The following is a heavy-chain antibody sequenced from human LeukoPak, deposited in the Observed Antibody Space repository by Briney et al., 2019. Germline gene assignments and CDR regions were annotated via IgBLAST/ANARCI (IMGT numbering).Heavy chain of an antibody. J-gene: IGHJ4*02. Sequence: GASVKVSCKSSGYTFTSYYMYWVRQAPGQGLEWMGIINPSGGSTSYVQKFQGRVTMTRDTSTSTVYMELSSLRSEDTAVYYCARDSGMVRGTVDYWGQGTLVTVSS. CDR1: GYTFTSYY. CDR3: ARDSGMVRGTVDY. V-gene: IGHV1-46*01. D-gene: IGHD3-10*01. CDR2: INPSGGST.